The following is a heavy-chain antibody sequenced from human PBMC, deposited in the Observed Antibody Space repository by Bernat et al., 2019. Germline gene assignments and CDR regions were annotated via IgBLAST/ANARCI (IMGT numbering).Heavy chain of an antibody. V-gene: IGHV3-48*02. D-gene: IGHD5-12*01. CDR2: ISSSSSTI. CDR3: ARDLSVSGYVEFDY. J-gene: IGHJ4*02. CDR1: GFTFSSYS. Sequence: EVQLVESGGGLVQPGGSLRLSCAASGFTFSSYSMNWVRQALGKGLEWVSYISSSSSTIYYADSVKGRFTISRDNAKNSLYLQMNSLRDEDTAVNYCARDLSVSGYVEFDYWDQGTLVTVSS.